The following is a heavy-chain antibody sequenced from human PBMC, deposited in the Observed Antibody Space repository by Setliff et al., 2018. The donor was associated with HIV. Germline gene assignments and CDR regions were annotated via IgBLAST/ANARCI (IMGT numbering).Heavy chain of an antibody. Sequence: PGGSLRLSCAASGFTVSGSYMSWVRQAPGKGLEWVSTIYSDGSTYHADSVKGRFTLSRDNPKNTLYLQMNSLTPEDTAVYYCARSVIGYYYYGMDVWGQGTLVTVSS. D-gene: IGHD3-10*01. CDR2: IYSDGST. CDR1: GFTVSGSY. V-gene: IGHV3-66*02. J-gene: IGHJ6*02. CDR3: ARSVIGYYYYGMDV.